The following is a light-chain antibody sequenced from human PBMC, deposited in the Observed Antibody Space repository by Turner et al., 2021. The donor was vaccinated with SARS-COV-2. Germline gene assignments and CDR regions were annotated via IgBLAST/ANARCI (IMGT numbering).Light chain of an antibody. CDR3: LQNYIYPLT. V-gene: IGKV1-6*01. Sequence: AIQMTQSPSSLSASVGDRVTITCRTSQDVRNELGWYQQKPGEVPKLLIYAASTLLRGVPSRFSGSGSGTDFTLTIDSLQPEDFATYYCLQNYIYPLTFGGGTKVEIK. CDR2: AAS. CDR1: QDVRNE. J-gene: IGKJ4*01.